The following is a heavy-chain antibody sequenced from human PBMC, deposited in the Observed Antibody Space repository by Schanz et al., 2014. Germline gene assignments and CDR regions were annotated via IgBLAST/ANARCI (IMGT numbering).Heavy chain of an antibody. CDR3: ARLEGCSGGSCYSLDL. D-gene: IGHD2-15*01. CDR2: LYYSGRT. V-gene: IGHV4-39*01. Sequence: QLQLQESGPGLVKPSETLSLTCTVSGASISSTRHYWGWVRQAPGKGLEWLGSLYYSGRTHNNPSRRSRVTMSVDTSKNQFSLRLSSVTAADTAVYYCARLEGCSGGSCYSLDLWGQGTLVTVSS. CDR1: GASISSTRHY. J-gene: IGHJ4*02.